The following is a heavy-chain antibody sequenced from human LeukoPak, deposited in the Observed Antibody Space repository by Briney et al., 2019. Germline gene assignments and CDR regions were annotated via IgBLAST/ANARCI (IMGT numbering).Heavy chain of an antibody. CDR2: IYCSGST. D-gene: IGHD1-20*01. Sequence: SETLSLTCTVSGGSISSYYWSWIRQPPGKGLEWIGYIYCSGSTNYNPSLKSRVTISVDTSKNQFSLKLSSVTAADTAVYYCARAATYNWNYFDYWGQGTLVTVSS. V-gene: IGHV4-59*01. J-gene: IGHJ4*02. CDR1: GGSISSYY. CDR3: ARAATYNWNYFDY.